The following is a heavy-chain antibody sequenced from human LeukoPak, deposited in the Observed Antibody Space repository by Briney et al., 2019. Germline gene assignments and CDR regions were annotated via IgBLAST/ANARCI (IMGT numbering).Heavy chain of an antibody. D-gene: IGHD2-2*01. Sequence: VASVKVSCKASGGTFSSYAISCVRQAPGQGLEWMGGIIPIFGTANYAQKFQGRVTITADESTSTAYMELSSLRSEDTAVYYCARAAMKRGSTYYFGMDVWGQGTTVTVSS. CDR2: IIPIFGTA. J-gene: IGHJ6*02. CDR1: GGTFSSYA. V-gene: IGHV1-69*13. CDR3: ARAAMKRGSTYYFGMDV.